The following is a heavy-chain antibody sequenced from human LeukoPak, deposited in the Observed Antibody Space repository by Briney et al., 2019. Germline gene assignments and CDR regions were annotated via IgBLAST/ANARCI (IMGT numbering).Heavy chain of an antibody. J-gene: IGHJ4*02. CDR1: GYIFTKYV. CDR3: ARAAQSGYDSSDY. CDR2: IKAGNGDT. Sequence: ASVKVSCKASGYIFTKYVVHWVRQAPGQRPEWMGWIKAGNGDTNYAPKLQGRVTMTTDTSTSTAYMELRSLRSDDTAVYYCARAAQSGYDSSDYWGQGTLVTVSS. V-gene: IGHV1-3*01. D-gene: IGHD5-12*01.